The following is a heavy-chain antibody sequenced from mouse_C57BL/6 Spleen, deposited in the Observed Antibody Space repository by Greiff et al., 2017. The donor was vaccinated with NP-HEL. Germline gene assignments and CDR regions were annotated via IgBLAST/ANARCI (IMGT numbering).Heavy chain of an antibody. D-gene: IGHD1-1*01. CDR3: ARLRGSSYRYFDV. V-gene: IGHV1-22*01. Sequence: EVQLQQSGPELVKPGASVKMSCKASGYTFTDYNMHWVKQSHGKSLEWIGYINPNNGGTSYNQKFKGKATLTVNKSSSTADMELRSLTSEDSAVYYCARLRGSSYRYFDVWGTGTTVTVSS. J-gene: IGHJ1*03. CDR1: GYTFTDYN. CDR2: INPNNGGT.